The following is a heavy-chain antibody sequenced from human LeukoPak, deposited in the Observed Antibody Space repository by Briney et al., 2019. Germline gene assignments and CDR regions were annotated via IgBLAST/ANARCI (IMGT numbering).Heavy chain of an antibody. J-gene: IGHJ4*02. CDR1: GFTFDDYA. D-gene: IGHD6-13*01. Sequence: GRSLRLSCAASGFTFDDYAMHWVRQAPGKGLEWVSGISWNSGSIGYADSVKGRFTISRDNAKNSLYLQMNSLRAEDMALYYCAKEGIAAAFDYWGQGTLVTVSS. CDR2: ISWNSGSI. V-gene: IGHV3-9*03. CDR3: AKEGIAAAFDY.